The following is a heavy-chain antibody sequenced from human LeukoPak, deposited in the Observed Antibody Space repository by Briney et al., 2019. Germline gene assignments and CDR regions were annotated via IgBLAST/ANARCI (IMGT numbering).Heavy chain of an antibody. V-gene: IGHV3-21*01. D-gene: IGHD3-22*01. CDR1: GFTFSSYS. CDR3: ARGRTYYYDSSGYPDFDY. Sequence: GGSLRLSCAASGFTFSSYSMSWVRQAPGKGLEWVSSISSSSSYIYYADSVKGRFTISRDNAKNSLYLQMNSLRAEDTAVYYCARGRTYYYDSSGYPDFDYWGQGTLVTVSS. J-gene: IGHJ4*02. CDR2: ISSSSSYI.